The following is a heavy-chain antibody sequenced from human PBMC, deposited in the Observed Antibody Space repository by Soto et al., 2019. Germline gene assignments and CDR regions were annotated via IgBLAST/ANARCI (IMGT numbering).Heavy chain of an antibody. CDR3: ARGPRRYYYYYYMDV. V-gene: IGHV4-34*01. Sequence: SETLSLTCAVYGGSFSGYDWSWIRQPPGKGLEWIGEINHSGSTNYNPSLKSRVTISVDTSKNQFSLKLSSVTAADTAVYYCARGPRRYYYYYYMDVWGKATTVTVSS. CDR2: INHSGST. CDR1: GGSFSGYD. J-gene: IGHJ6*03.